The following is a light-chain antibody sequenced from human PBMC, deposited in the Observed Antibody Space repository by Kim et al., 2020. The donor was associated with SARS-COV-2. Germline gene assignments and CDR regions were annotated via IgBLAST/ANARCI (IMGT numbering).Light chain of an antibody. Sequence: VSPGPTARISCSGDKLGNKYACWYQQKPGQSPVLVIYQDNKRPSGIPERFSGSNSGNTATLTISGTQTMDEADYYCQAWDNSIGVFGGGTQLTVL. CDR2: QDN. J-gene: IGLJ3*02. CDR3: QAWDNSIGV. CDR1: KLGNKY. V-gene: IGLV3-1*01.